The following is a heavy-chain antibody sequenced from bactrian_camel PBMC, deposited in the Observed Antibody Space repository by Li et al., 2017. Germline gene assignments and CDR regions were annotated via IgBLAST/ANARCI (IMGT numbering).Heavy chain of an antibody. Sequence: HVQLVESGGGSVQTGGSLRLSCVASGNRYNNKSMGWFRQAPGKERTGVARICSGGGSPMYADSVKGRFTISRDSAENILYLQMNNLKSEDTAMYYCAAAQGRVRKFYGSWEFDYWGQETQVTVS. J-gene: IGHJ4*01. CDR1: GNRYNNKS. CDR2: ICSGGGSP. CDR3: AAAQGRVRKFYGSWEFDY. D-gene: IGHD6*01. V-gene: IGHV3S54*01.